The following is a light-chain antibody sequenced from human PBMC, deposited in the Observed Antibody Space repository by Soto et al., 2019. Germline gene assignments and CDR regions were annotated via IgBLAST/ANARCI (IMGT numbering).Light chain of an antibody. J-gene: IGKJ2*01. CDR1: QSVSSSY. V-gene: IGKV3-20*01. Sequence: EIVLTQSPGTLSLSPGERATLSCRASQSVSSSYLAWYQHKPGHAPRLLIYVASSRATGIPDRFSGSVSGTDFTLTISRLEPEDFPVYYCQQYGSSPHTFGQGTKLEIK. CDR2: VAS. CDR3: QQYGSSPHT.